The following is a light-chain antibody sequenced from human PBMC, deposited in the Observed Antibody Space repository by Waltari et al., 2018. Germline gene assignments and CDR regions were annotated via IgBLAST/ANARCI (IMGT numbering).Light chain of an antibody. CDR1: QGISSY. CDR3: QQFNSHPYT. V-gene: IGKV1-9*01. CDR2: AAS. J-gene: IGKJ2*01. Sequence: GDRVTITCRASQGISSYLAWYQQKPGKAPKLLIYAASTLQSGVPSRFSGSGSGSDFTLTISSLQPEDFAIYFCQQFNSHPYTFGQGTKLEI.